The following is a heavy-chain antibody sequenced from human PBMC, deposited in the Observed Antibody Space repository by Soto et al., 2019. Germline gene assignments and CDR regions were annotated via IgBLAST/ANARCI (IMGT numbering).Heavy chain of an antibody. V-gene: IGHV1-58*01. CDR3: AADFATYYYDSGAFDP. Sequence: AAVKVSCKASGFTFTSSAVQWVRQARGQRLEWIGWIVVGSGNTNYAQKFQERVTITRDMSTSTAYMELSSLRSEDTAVYYCAADFATYYYDSGAFDPWGQGTLVTVSS. CDR1: GFTFTSSA. CDR2: IVVGSGNT. D-gene: IGHD3-22*01. J-gene: IGHJ5*02.